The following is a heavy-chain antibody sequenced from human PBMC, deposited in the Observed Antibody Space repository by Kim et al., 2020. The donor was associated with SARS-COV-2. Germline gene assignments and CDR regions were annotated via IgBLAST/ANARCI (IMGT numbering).Heavy chain of an antibody. V-gene: IGHV4-34*01. D-gene: IGHD6-13*01. CDR1: GGSFSGYY. CDR3: ARVTGLGYSSSWYGNFDY. CDR2: INHSGST. Sequence: SETLSLTCAVYGGSFSGYYWSWIRQPPGKGLEWIGEINHSGSTNYNPSLKSRVTISVDTSKNQFSLKLSSVTAADTAVYYCARVTGLGYSSSWYGNFDY. J-gene: IGHJ4*01.